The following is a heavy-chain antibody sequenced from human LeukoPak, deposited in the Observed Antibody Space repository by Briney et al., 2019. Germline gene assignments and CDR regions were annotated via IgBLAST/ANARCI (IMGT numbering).Heavy chain of an antibody. CDR1: GFTFGSYW. D-gene: IGHD6-13*01. CDR2: ISGSGGST. Sequence: GGSLRLSCAASGFTFGSYWMSWVRQAPGKGLEWVSSISGSGGSTYYADSVKGRFTISRDNSKNTLYLQMNSLRAEDTAVYYCAKDRWEIAAAYFDYWGQGTLVTVSS. CDR3: AKDRWEIAAAYFDY. J-gene: IGHJ4*02. V-gene: IGHV3-23*01.